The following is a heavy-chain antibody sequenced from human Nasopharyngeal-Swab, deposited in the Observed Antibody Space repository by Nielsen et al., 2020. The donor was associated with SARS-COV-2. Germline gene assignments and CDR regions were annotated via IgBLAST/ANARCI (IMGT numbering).Heavy chain of an antibody. D-gene: IGHD1-26*01. CDR1: SFTFTSSA. CDR3: ARYESRAELYYFDY. CDR2: IVVGSGNT. Sequence: SVKVSCKASSFTFTSSAVQWVRQARGQRLEWIGWIVVGSGNTNYAQKFQERVTITRDMSTSTAYMELSSLRSEDTAVYYCARYESRAELYYFDYWGQGTLVTVSS. J-gene: IGHJ4*02. V-gene: IGHV1-58*01.